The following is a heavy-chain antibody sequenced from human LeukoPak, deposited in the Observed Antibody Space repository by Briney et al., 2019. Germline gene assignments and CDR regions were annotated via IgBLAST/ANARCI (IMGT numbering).Heavy chain of an antibody. D-gene: IGHD3-9*01. CDR1: GDSISRYY. CDR3: ASHVLRYFGRAPTSNCFDY. Sequence: KSSETLSLTCTVSGDSISRYYWSWIRQPAGKGLEWIGCIYNGGIITYNPSLKSRVTMSIDTSKNQFSLKLSSVTAADTAVYYCASHVLRYFGRAPTSNCFDYWGQGTLVTVSS. CDR2: IYNGGII. J-gene: IGHJ4*02. V-gene: IGHV4-4*07.